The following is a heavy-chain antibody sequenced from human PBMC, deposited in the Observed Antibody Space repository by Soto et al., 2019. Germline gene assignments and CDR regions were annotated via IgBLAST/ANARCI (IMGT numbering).Heavy chain of an antibody. CDR1: GFTFSSYA. CDR3: AKDMDYGDFLFDY. J-gene: IGHJ4*02. CDR2: ISGSGGST. D-gene: IGHD4-17*01. V-gene: IGHV3-23*01. Sequence: EVQLLESGGGLVQTGGSLRLSCAASGFTFSSYAMSWVRQAPGKGLEWVSAISGSGGSTYYADSVKGRFTISRDNSNNTLYLQMNSLRAEDTAVYYCAKDMDYGDFLFDYWGQGTLVTVSS.